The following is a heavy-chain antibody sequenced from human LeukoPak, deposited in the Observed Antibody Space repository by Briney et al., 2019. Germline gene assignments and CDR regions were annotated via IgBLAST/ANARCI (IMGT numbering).Heavy chain of an antibody. CDR2: IWYNGSDK. Sequence: GGSLRLSCAASRFTFSSYGMHWVRQAPGKGLEWVTFIWYNGSDKYYADSVKGRFTISRDNSKNTLYLQMNSLRAEDTALYYCARGPGRLDAFDIWGQGTMVTVSS. CDR1: RFTFSSYG. CDR3: ARGPGRLDAFDI. V-gene: IGHV3-33*01. J-gene: IGHJ3*02. D-gene: IGHD3-10*01.